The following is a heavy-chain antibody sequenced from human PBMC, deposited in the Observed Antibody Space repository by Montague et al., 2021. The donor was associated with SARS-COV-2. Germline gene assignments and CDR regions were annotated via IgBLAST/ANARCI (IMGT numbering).Heavy chain of an antibody. CDR1: GGSISGYY. CDR2: IYYSGST. CDR3: ARVFPRCLHFDPYFDY. Sequence: SETLSLTCTVSGGSISGYYWSWIRQPPGKGLEWIGYIYYSGSTNYNPSLKSRVTISVDTSKNQFSLKLTSVTAADTAVYYCARVFPRCLHFDPYFDYWDQGTLVTVPS. J-gene: IGHJ4*02. V-gene: IGHV4-59*01. D-gene: IGHD5-24*01.